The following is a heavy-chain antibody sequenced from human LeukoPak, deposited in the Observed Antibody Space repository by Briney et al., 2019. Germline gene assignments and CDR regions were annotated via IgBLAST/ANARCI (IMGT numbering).Heavy chain of an antibody. CDR1: GGTFSSYA. CDR2: IIPIFGTA. D-gene: IGHD3-10*01. J-gene: IGHJ6*03. V-gene: IGHV1-69*06. Sequence: ASVKVSCKASGGTFSSYAISWVRQAPGQGLEWMGGIIPIFGTANYAQKFQGRVTITADKSTSTAYMELSSLRSEDTAVYYCARDGIIDSGSGYMDAWGKGTTVTVPS. CDR3: ARDGIIDSGSGYMDA.